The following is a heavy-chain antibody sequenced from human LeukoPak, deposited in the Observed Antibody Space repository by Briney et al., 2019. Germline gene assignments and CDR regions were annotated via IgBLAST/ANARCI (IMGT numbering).Heavy chain of an antibody. V-gene: IGHV4-34*01. D-gene: IGHD4-23*01. J-gene: IGHJ4*02. Sequence: SETLSLTCAVYGGSFSGYYWSWIRQPPGKGLEWIGEINHSGSTNYNPSLKSRVTISVDTSKNQFSLKLSSVTAADTAVYYCAKDSGYGGNIDYWGQGTLVTVSS. CDR2: INHSGST. CDR3: AKDSGYGGNIDY. CDR1: GGSFSGYY.